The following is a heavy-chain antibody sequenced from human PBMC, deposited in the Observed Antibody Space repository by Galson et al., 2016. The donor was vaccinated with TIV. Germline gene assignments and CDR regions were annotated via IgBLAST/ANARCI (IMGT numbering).Heavy chain of an antibody. CDR1: GYTFTHYF. CDR2: INAGHGNT. Sequence: SVKVACKASGYTFTHYFMHWVRQAPGQRLEWMGWINAGHGNTKYSQKFQGRVTITRDTSASTAYLELSSLRYEDTSVYYCARAPGYFVYWGQGTLVTVSS. V-gene: IGHV1-3*01. J-gene: IGHJ4*02. CDR3: ARAPGYFVY. D-gene: IGHD1-1*01.